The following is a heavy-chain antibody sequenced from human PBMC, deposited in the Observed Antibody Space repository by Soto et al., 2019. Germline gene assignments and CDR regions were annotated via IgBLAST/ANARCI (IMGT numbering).Heavy chain of an antibody. V-gene: IGHV4-39*01. J-gene: IGHJ4*02. CDR1: GGSISSSSYY. CDR3: ARLRPEYSSSVGDY. Sequence: QLQLQESGPGLVKPSETLSLTCTVSGGSISSSSYYWGWIRQPPGKGLEWIGSIYYSGSTYYNPSLKSRVTISVDTSKNQFSLKLSSVTAADTAVYYCARLRPEYSSSVGDYWGQGTLVTVSS. D-gene: IGHD6-6*01. CDR2: IYYSGST.